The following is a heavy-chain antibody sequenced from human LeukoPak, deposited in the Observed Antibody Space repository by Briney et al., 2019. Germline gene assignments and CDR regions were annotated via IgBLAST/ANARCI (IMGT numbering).Heavy chain of an antibody. CDR3: AKSSRYGTGWFGRNDY. CDR2: IKQDGSEK. V-gene: IGHV3-7*03. D-gene: IGHD6-19*01. Sequence: PGGSLRLSCAASGFTFSSYWMSWVRQAPGKGLEWVANIKQDGSEKYYIDSVKGRFTISRDNSKNTLYLQMNSLRADDTAVYYCAKSSRYGTGWFGRNDYWGQGTLVTVSS. J-gene: IGHJ4*02. CDR1: GFTFSSYW.